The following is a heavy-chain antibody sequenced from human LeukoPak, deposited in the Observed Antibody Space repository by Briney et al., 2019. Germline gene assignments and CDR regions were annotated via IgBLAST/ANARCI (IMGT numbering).Heavy chain of an antibody. D-gene: IGHD6-19*01. CDR3: ARAPWGSGWYYFDY. CDR2: IYSGGST. Sequence: GGSLRLSCAASGFTFSSYAMSWVRQAPGKGLEWVSVIYSGGSTYYADSVKGRFTISRDNSKNTLYLQMNSLRAEDTAVYYCARAPWGSGWYYFDYWGQGTLVTVSS. CDR1: GFTFSSYA. V-gene: IGHV3-53*01. J-gene: IGHJ4*02.